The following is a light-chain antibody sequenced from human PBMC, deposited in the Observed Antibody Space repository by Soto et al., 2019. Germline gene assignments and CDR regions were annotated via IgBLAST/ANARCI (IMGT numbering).Light chain of an antibody. Sequence: DIVLTQTPLSSPVTLGQPASISCRSSQSLVHSDGNTYLTWLQQRPGQPPRLLIYMISTRFSGVTDRFSGSGAGTYFPLKISRVEADDVEVYYCMQATQSYTFGQGTKLQIK. CDR3: MQATQSYT. J-gene: IGKJ2*01. CDR2: MIS. CDR1: QSLVHSDGNTY. V-gene: IGKV2-24*01.